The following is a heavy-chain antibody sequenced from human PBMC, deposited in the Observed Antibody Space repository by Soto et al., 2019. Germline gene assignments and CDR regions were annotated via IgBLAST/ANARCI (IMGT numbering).Heavy chain of an antibody. Sequence: QVQLVQSGAEVKKPGSSVRVSCMASGGTFSTYIISWMRQAPGQGLEWMGRISPMVGIAIYAQKFQGRIAITADKSTSIAYLEVTSLRNEDTAVYYCARLASGSYDYWGQGTLITVSS. J-gene: IGHJ4*02. CDR3: ARLASGSYDY. V-gene: IGHV1-69*02. D-gene: IGHD1-26*01. CDR1: GGTFSTYI. CDR2: ISPMVGIA.